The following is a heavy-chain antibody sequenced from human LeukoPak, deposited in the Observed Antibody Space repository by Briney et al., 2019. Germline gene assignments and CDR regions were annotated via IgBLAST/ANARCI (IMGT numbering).Heavy chain of an antibody. D-gene: IGHD3-10*01. V-gene: IGHV3-30*04. CDR1: GFTFSSYA. J-gene: IGHJ4*02. Sequence: GGSLRLSCAAPGFTFSSYAMHWVRQAPGKGLEWVAVISYDGTNKYYADSVKGRFTISRDNSKNTLYLQMNSLRAEDTAVYYCARDSLGDPTYYFDYWGQGTLVTVSS. CDR2: ISYDGTNK. CDR3: ARDSLGDPTYYFDY.